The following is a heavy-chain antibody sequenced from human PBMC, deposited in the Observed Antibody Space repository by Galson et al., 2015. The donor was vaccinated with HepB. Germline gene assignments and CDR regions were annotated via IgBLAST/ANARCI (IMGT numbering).Heavy chain of an antibody. V-gene: IGHV3-48*01. J-gene: IGHJ4*02. Sequence: SLRLSCAASGFTFTTYSVSWVRQAPGKGLEWVSYTDTTSTTTYYADSVKGRFTTSRDNSRNTLYLQMNSLRVEDTTIYYCAKVAILGAIPHYFHYWGRGTLVSVSS. D-gene: IGHD3-16*01. CDR3: AKVAILGAIPHYFHY. CDR2: TDTTSTTT. CDR1: GFTFTTYS.